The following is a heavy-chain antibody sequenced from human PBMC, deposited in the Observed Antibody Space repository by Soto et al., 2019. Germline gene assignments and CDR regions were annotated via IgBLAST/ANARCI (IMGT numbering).Heavy chain of an antibody. CDR2: IYYSGST. Sequence: LSQTCTVSEGSIGSYYVSWILKTPGKGLEWIGYIYYSGSTNYNPSLKSRVTISVDTSKNQFSLKLSSVTAADTAVYYCASAGYDFWSGFLAYLDPWGQGTLVTVSS. V-gene: IGHV4-59*01. D-gene: IGHD3-3*01. J-gene: IGHJ5*02. CDR1: EGSIGSYY. CDR3: ASAGYDFWSGFLAYLDP.